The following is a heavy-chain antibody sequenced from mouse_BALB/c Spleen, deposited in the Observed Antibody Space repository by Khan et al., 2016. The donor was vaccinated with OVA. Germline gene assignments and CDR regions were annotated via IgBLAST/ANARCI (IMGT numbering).Heavy chain of an antibody. CDR3: ARAYYRYDGYYAMDY. CDR2: IWGGGGT. CDR1: GFSLSRYN. D-gene: IGHD2-14*01. Sequence: VQLVGSGPGLVAPSQSLSITCTVSGFSLSRYNIHWVRQPPGKGLEWLGMIWGGGGTDYNSTLKIRLSISKDNSKSQVFLKMNSLQTDDTAMYYCARAYYRYDGYYAMDYWGQGTSVTVSS. J-gene: IGHJ4*01. V-gene: IGHV2-6-4*01.